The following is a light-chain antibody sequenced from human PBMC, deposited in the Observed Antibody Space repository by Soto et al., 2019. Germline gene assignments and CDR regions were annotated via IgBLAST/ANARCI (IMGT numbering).Light chain of an antibody. V-gene: IGKV1-39*01. CDR2: GTS. J-gene: IGKJ2*01. Sequence: DIQMTQSPSPMSASVGDRVTITFRASQSISAYLNWYQQKPGKAPKLLIYGTSNLQGGVPSRFSGSGSETGFTLTISCLQPEDFATYYCQQSYSAPRTFGQGTKVDVK. CDR1: QSISAY. CDR3: QQSYSAPRT.